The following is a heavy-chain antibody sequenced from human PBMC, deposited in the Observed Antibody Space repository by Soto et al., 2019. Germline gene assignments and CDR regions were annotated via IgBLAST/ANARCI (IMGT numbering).Heavy chain of an antibody. J-gene: IGHJ6*02. CDR3: TSIAARRSYYYGMDV. V-gene: IGHV3-23*01. CDR2: ISGSGGST. Sequence: PGGSLRLSCAAPGFTFSSYAMSWVRQAPGKGLEWVSAISGSGGSTYYADSVKGRFTISRDNSKNTLYLQMNSLRAEDTAVYYCTSIAARRSYYYGMDVWGQGTTVTVSS. CDR1: GFTFSSYA. D-gene: IGHD6-6*01.